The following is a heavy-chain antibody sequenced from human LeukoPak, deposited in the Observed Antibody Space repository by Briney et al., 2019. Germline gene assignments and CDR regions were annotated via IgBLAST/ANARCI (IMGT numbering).Heavy chain of an antibody. V-gene: IGHV1-69*05. CDR3: ASAISRGRQPGIAAAKKKTGYYYYYMDV. CDR1: GGTFSSYA. J-gene: IGHJ6*03. CDR2: IIPIFGTA. Sequence: GSSVKVSCKASGGTFSSYAISWVRQAPGQGLEWMGGIIPIFGTANYAQKFQGRVTITTDESTSTAYMELSSLRSEDTAVYYCASAISRGRQPGIAAAKKKTGYYYYYMDVWGKGTTVTVSS. D-gene: IGHD6-13*01.